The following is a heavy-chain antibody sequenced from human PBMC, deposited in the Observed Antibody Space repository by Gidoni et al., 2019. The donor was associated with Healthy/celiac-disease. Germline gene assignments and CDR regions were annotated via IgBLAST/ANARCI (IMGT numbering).Heavy chain of an antibody. V-gene: IGHV5-51*01. CDR2: IYPGDSDT. D-gene: IGHD4-17*01. Sequence: EVQLVQSGAEVKKPGESLKISCTGSGYSFTSDWIGWVRQMPGKGLEWMGIIYPGDSDTRYSPSFQGQVTISADKSISTAYLQWSSLKAADTAMYYCARTEIDYGDYVWFDPWGQGTLVTVSS. CDR3: ARTEIDYGDYVWFDP. J-gene: IGHJ5*02. CDR1: GYSFTSDW.